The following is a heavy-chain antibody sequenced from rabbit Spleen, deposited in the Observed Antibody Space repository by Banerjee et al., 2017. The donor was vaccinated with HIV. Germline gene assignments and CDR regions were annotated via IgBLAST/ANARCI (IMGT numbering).Heavy chain of an antibody. V-gene: IGHV1S45*01. CDR1: GVSLNDKDV. Sequence: QEQLVESGGGLVKPEGSLTLTCKASGVSLNDKDVMCWVRQAPGKGLEWIACIYGGSIDDTYHASWAKGRFTISRTSSTTVTLEMTSLTAADTATYFCARGSAAMTMLIIGFYLNLWGQGTLVTVS. CDR3: ARGSAAMTMLIIGFYLNL. J-gene: IGHJ4*01. D-gene: IGHD2-1*01. CDR2: IYGGSIDDT.